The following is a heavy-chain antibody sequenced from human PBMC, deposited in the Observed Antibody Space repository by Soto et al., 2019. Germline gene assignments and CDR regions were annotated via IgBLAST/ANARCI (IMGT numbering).Heavy chain of an antibody. V-gene: IGHV3-23*01. CDR1: GFTFSSYA. CDR2: ISGSDGST. D-gene: IGHD6-19*01. J-gene: IGHJ5*02. CDR3: AKGPPSYSSGYYWFDP. Sequence: VGSLRLSCAASGFTFSSYAMSWVRQAPGKGLEWVSAISGSDGSTYYADSVKGRFTISRDTSKNTLYLRMNSLRVEDTAVYYCAKGPPSYSSGYYWFDPWGQGTLVTVSS.